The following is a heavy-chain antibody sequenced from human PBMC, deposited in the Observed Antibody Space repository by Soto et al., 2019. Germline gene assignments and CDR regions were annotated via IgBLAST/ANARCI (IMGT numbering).Heavy chain of an antibody. CDR1: GGFISGSDYY. Sequence: SETLSLTCTVSGGFISGSDYYWGWIRQPPGKGLEWIGNIYYGGTSYSYPSLKSRVTISVDTSKNQFSLKLSSVTAADTAVYYCARSVFPWGQGTLVTVSS. CDR2: IYYGGTS. V-gene: IGHV4-39*07. CDR3: ARSVFP. J-gene: IGHJ5*02.